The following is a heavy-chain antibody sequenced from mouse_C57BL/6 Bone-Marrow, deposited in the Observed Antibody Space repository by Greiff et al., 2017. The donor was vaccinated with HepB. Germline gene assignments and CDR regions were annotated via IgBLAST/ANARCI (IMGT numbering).Heavy chain of an antibody. V-gene: IGHV10-1*01. CDR1: GFSFNTYA. Sequence: EAGGGLVQPKGSLKLSCAASGFSFNTYAMNWVRQAPGKGLEWVARIRSKSNNYATYYADSVKDRFTISRDDSESMLYLQMNNLKTEDTAMYYCVRESNYVWYFDVWGTGTTVTVSS. CDR3: VRESNYVWYFDV. CDR2: IRSKSNNYAT. J-gene: IGHJ1*03. D-gene: IGHD2-5*01.